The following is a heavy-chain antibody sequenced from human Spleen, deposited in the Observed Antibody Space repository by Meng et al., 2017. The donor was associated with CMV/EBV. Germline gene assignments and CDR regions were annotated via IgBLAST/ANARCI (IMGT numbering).Heavy chain of an antibody. Sequence: ASVKVSCKTFTGYYMHWVRQAPGQGLEWMGWISPDSGATNYAHKFQGRVTMNRDKAITAVYMEVSSLTSDDTAIYYCLMTAWYSYGMDVWGPGTTVTVSS. CDR2: ISPDSGAT. CDR1: FTGYY. V-gene: IGHV1-2*07. D-gene: IGHD2-15*01. J-gene: IGHJ6*02. CDR3: LMTAWYSYGMDV.